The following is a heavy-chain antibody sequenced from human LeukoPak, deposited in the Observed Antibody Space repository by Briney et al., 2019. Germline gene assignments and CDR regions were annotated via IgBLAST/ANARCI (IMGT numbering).Heavy chain of an antibody. J-gene: IGHJ4*02. V-gene: IGHV3-7*04. CDR1: GLTFSGYW. CDR2: IKPDGSGK. CDR3: ARGSGDY. Sequence: GGSLRLSCAASGLTFSGYWMNWVRQAPGKGLEWVANIKPDGSGKYYVDSVKGRFTISRDNAKNSLYLRMTSLRAEDTAVYYCARGSGDYSGQGTLVTVSS.